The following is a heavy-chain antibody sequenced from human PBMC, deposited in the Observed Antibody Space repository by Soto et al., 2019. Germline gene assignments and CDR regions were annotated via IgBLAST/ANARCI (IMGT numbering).Heavy chain of an antibody. D-gene: IGHD5-18*01. CDR3: ARDPGRGYSYGYEKTPQLSMDV. Sequence: QVQLVESGGGVVQPGRSLRLSCAASGFTFSSYGMHWVRQAPGKGLEWVAVIWYDGSNKYYADSVKGRFTISRDNSKNTLYLQMNSLRAEDTAVYYCARDPGRGYSYGYEKTPQLSMDVWGQGTTVTVSS. CDR2: IWYDGSNK. J-gene: IGHJ6*02. CDR1: GFTFSSYG. V-gene: IGHV3-33*01.